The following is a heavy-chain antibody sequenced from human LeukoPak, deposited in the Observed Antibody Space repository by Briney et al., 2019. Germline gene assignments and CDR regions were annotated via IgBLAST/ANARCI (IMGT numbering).Heavy chain of an antibody. CDR3: ARDRWGHSGWFDP. D-gene: IGHD6-25*01. CDR1: GYTFTSYG. V-gene: IGHV1-18*01. Sequence: ASVKVSCKASGYTFTSYGISWERQAPGQGLEWMGWISAYNGNTNYAQKLQGRVTLTTDTSTSTAYMELRSLRSDNTAVYYCARDRWGHSGWFDPWGQGTLVTVSS. J-gene: IGHJ5*02. CDR2: ISAYNGNT.